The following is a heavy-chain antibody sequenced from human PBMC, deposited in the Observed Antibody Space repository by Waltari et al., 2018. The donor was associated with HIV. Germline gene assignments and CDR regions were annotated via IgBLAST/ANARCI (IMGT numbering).Heavy chain of an antibody. V-gene: IGHV4-59*01. Sequence: QAQLQESGPRLVKPSATLSLSCTVPGDSIRNFYWRWIRQPPGKLLEWIGYIHYEGGTNWHPSLKSRVTMSVDTSKKQFSLSLNSVTAADTAIYYCAGGHNFGSRFDYWGQGILVAVSS. CDR3: AGGHNFGSRFDY. CDR1: GDSIRNFY. D-gene: IGHD5-18*01. CDR2: IHYEGGT. J-gene: IGHJ4*02.